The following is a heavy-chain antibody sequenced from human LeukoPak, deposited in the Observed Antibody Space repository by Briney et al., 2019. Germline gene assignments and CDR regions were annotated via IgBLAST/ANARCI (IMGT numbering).Heavy chain of an antibody. V-gene: IGHV3-30*02. J-gene: IGHJ4*02. CDR3: ARGRVVVTAQFRAGIDF. CDR1: GFPFSTYG. CDR2: IRYDGSNK. Sequence: PGGSLRLSCAASGFPFSTYGMHWVRQAPGKGLEWVAFIRYDGSNKYYADSVKGRFTISRDNSKNTLYLQMNSLRAEDTAVYYCARGRVVVTAQFRAGIDFWGQGTLVTVSS. D-gene: IGHD2-21*02.